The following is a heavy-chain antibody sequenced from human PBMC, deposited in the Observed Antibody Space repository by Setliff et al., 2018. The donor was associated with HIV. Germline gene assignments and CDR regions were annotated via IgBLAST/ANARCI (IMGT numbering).Heavy chain of an antibody. V-gene: IGHV4-34*01. CDR3: ARGSLGVGRRRPFDP. D-gene: IGHD1-26*01. CDR2: INHSGST. CDR1: GGSLSDYY. J-gene: IGHJ5*02. Sequence: SETLSLTCAVYGGSLSDYYWTWIRQPPGKGREWIGEINHSGSTNYKVSLKSRVTMSVDTSNNHFSLNLNSVTAADTAVYYCARGSLGVGRRRPFDPWGQGTLVTVSS.